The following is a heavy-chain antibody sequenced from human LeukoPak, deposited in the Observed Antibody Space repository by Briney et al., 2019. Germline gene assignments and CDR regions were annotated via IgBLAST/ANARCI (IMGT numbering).Heavy chain of an antibody. J-gene: IGHJ5*02. CDR1: GYTFTGYY. CDR3: AREGYCSSTSCYDWFDP. CDR2: INPNSGGT. Sequence: ASVKVSCKASGYTFTGYYMHWVRQAPGQGLEWMGWINPNSGGTNYAQKFQGRVTMARDTSISTAYMELSRLRSDDTAVYYCAREGYCSSTSCYDWFDPWGQGTLVTVSS. D-gene: IGHD2-2*01. V-gene: IGHV1-2*02.